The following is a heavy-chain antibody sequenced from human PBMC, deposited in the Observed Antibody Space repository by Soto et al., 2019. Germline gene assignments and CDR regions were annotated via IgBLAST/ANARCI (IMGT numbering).Heavy chain of an antibody. D-gene: IGHD6-6*01. CDR3: ATQAARRVGIYYYYGMDV. Sequence: GASVKVSCKASGYTFTSYGISWVRQAPGQGLEWMGWISAYNGNTNYAQKLQGRVTMTTDTSTSTAYVELRSLRSDDTAVYYCATQAARRVGIYYYYGMDVWGQGTTVTVSS. CDR1: GYTFTSYG. J-gene: IGHJ6*02. V-gene: IGHV1-18*01. CDR2: ISAYNGNT.